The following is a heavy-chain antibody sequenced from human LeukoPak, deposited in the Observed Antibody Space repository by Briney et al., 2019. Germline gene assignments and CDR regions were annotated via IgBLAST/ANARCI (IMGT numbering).Heavy chain of an antibody. Sequence: GGSLRLSCAASGFTFSSYAMTWVRQAPGKGLVWVSRINSDGSSTSYADSVKGRFTISRDNAKNTLYLQMDSLRAEDTAVYYCARAPAPHYYGSGSYYDYWGQGTLVTVSS. CDR3: ARAPAPHYYGSGSYYDY. V-gene: IGHV3-74*01. CDR1: GFTFSSYA. CDR2: INSDGSST. J-gene: IGHJ4*02. D-gene: IGHD3-10*01.